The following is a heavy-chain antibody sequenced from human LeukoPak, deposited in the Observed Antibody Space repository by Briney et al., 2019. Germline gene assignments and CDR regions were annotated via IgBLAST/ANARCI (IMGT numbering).Heavy chain of an antibody. CDR1: GFNATSNY. J-gene: IGHJ4*02. Sequence: GGSLRLSCAASGFNATSNYMSWVRQAPGKGLEWVSVIYTGGTTYHADSVKGRFTMSRHNSKNTLFLQMDSLRAEDTAMYYCARLPYRDGVAQDYWGQGTLVTVSP. CDR3: ARLPYRDGVAQDY. V-gene: IGHV3-53*04. CDR2: IYTGGTT. D-gene: IGHD3-16*02.